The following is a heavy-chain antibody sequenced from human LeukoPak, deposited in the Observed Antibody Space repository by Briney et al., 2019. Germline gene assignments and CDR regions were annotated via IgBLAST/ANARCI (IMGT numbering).Heavy chain of an antibody. CDR1: GGSFSGYY. Sequence: PSETLSLTCAVYGGSFSGYYWSWIRQPPGKGLEWTGEINHSGSTNYNPSLKSRVTISVDTSKNQFSLKLSSVTAADTVVYYCARGAVTSPFDYWGQGTLVTVSS. J-gene: IGHJ4*02. CDR3: ARGAVTSPFDY. V-gene: IGHV4-34*01. CDR2: INHSGST. D-gene: IGHD4-17*01.